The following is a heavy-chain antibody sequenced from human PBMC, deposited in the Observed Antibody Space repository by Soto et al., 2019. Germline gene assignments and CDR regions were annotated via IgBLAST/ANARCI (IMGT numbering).Heavy chain of an antibody. V-gene: IGHV3-66*01. J-gene: IGHJ6*03. Sequence: GGSLRLSCAASGFTVSSNYMSWVRQAPGKGLEWVSVIYSGGSTYYADSVKGRFTISRDNSKNTLYLQMNSLRAEDTAVYYCASDAVQITMVRGVNYYYYYMDVWGKGTTVTVSS. D-gene: IGHD3-10*01. CDR2: IYSGGST. CDR1: GFTVSSNY. CDR3: ASDAVQITMVRGVNYYYYYMDV.